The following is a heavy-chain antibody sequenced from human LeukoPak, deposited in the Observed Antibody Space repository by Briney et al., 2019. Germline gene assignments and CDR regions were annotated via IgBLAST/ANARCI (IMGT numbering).Heavy chain of an antibody. CDR1: GFTFSSYS. CDR3: ARDSERGIAVAGDGYFDL. CDR2: ISSSSSYI. D-gene: IGHD6-19*01. V-gene: IGHV3-21*01. J-gene: IGHJ2*01. Sequence: PGGSLRLSCAASGFTFSSYSMNWVRQAPGKGLEWVSSISSSSSYIYYADSVKGRFTISRDNAKNSLYLQMNSLRAEDTAVYYCARDSERGIAVAGDGYFDLWGRGTLVTVSS.